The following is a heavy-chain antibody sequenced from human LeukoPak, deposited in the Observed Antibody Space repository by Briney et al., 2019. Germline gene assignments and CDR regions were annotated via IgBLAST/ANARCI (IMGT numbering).Heavy chain of an antibody. J-gene: IGHJ5*01. CDR1: GFTFRSHG. Sequence: GGSLRLSRAVSGFTFRSHGMHLVRQAPGKGLEWVAFIRYDGSIQYYADSVKGRFSISRDNSNNTLYLQMNSLRAEDTGVYFCAKDYWECHFDSWGQGTLVTVSS. CDR2: IRYDGSIQ. D-gene: IGHD1-26*01. V-gene: IGHV3-30*02. CDR3: AKDYWECHFDS.